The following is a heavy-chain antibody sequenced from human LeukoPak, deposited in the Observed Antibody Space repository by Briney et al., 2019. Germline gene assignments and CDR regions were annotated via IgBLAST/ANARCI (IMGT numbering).Heavy chain of an antibody. V-gene: IGHV4-59*08. CDR3: ARLRGLRFLEQAANYYHSMDV. J-gene: IGHJ6*02. CDR1: GDSITGSY. Sequence: SETLSLTCTVSGDSITGSYWSWVRQPPGRGLEWIGYVHYTGSTNYNPSLKSRVTISLDTFKNQFSLTVSSVTAADTAVYYCARLRGLRFLEQAANYYHSMDVWGQGTTVTVSS. D-gene: IGHD3-3*01. CDR2: VHYTGST.